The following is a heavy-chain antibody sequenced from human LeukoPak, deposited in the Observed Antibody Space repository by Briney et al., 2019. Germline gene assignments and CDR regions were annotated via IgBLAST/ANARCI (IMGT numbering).Heavy chain of an antibody. CDR1: GFTFSNYD. CDR2: IGTIGDT. D-gene: IGHD2/OR15-2a*01. Sequence: PGGSLRLSCAASGFTFSNYDMHWVRQVPGKGLEWVSSIGTIGDTYYPGSVKGRFTISRENAKNSLYLQMNSLRAGDTAVYYCARGGAGNSVDDAYDTWGQGTMVTVSA. J-gene: IGHJ3*02. V-gene: IGHV3-13*01. CDR3: ARGGAGNSVDDAYDT.